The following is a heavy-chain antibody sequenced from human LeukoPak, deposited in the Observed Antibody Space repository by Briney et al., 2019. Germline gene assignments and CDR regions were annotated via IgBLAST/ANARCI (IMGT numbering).Heavy chain of an antibody. CDR2: LRYDGTDT. CDR3: ARDATVGSAYFDL. V-gene: IGHV3-30*02. D-gene: IGHD2-15*01. Sequence: GGSLRLSCAASRFVFPSSGMHWVRQAPGKGLEWVAYLRYDGTDTYYADSVKGRFIISRDNSKHMLFLEMHSLRPDDTALYYCARDATVGSAYFDLWGQGALVTASS. CDR1: RFVFPSSG. J-gene: IGHJ4*02.